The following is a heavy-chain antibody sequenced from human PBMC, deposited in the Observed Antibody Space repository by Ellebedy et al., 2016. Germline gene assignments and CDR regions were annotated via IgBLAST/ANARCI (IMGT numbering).Heavy chain of an antibody. D-gene: IGHD1-14*01. CDR2: IYGNDDK. J-gene: IGHJ4*02. CDR3: ANRSTNREVDY. Sequence: SGPTLVKPTQTLTLTCNFPGFSLDTRAVVVGWIRPPPGKALQWLSFIYGNDDKRYRPSLRSRLTITKDTSKTQVVLTMTNMDSVDTGTYFCANRSTNREVDYWGQGSLVTVSS. V-gene: IGHV2-5*01. CDR1: GFSLDTRAVV.